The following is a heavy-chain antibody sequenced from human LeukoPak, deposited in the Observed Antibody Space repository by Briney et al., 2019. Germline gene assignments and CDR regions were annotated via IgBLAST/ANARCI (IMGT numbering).Heavy chain of an antibody. CDR1: GFTFSDYY. V-gene: IGHV3-11*01. Sequence: PGGSLRLSCAASGFTFSDYYMSWFRLAPGKGLEWISYISSSGRTTHYVASVKGRLTISRDNSKNTLYLQMNSLRAEDTAVYYCAKDRRIVVVTATIDYWGQGTLVTVSS. D-gene: IGHD2-21*02. CDR3: AKDRRIVVVTATIDY. CDR2: ISSSGRTT. J-gene: IGHJ4*02.